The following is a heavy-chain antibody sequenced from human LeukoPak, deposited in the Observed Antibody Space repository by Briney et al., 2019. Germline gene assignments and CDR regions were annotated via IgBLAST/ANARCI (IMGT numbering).Heavy chain of an antibody. D-gene: IGHD2-15*01. CDR1: GFSFNEYA. V-gene: IGHV3-9*01. CDR2: INWNSGSI. J-gene: IGHJ4*02. CDR3: AQDLPRYCSGGSCYSGFDY. Sequence: SLRLSCAASGFSFNEYAMHWVRQAPGKGLEWVSGINWNSGSIGYADSVKGRFTTSRDNANNSLYLQMNSLRAEDTALYYCAQDLPRYCSGGSCYSGFDYWGQGTLVTVSS.